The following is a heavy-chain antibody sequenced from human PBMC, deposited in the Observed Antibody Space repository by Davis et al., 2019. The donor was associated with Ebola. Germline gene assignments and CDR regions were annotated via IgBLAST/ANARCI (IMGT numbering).Heavy chain of an antibody. CDR3: VRDDIATRGLVQF. Sequence: PSETLSLTCTVSGSSISSGYFWGWVRQPPGQGLEWIATVYRTGSTHYNPSFKSRVTMSVDTSKNQFSLKMNSVIASDTAVYYCVRDDIATRGLVQFWGQGTLVPVSA. CDR1: GSSISSGYF. J-gene: IGHJ4*02. V-gene: IGHV4-38-2*02. CDR2: VYRTGST. D-gene: IGHD6-6*01.